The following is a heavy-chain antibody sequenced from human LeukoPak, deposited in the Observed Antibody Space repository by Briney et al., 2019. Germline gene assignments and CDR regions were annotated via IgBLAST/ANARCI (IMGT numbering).Heavy chain of an antibody. CDR1: GGSISSSSYY. J-gene: IGHJ4*02. V-gene: IGHV4-61*05. CDR2: IYNSGST. D-gene: IGHD6-19*01. Sequence: SETLSLTCAVSGGSISSSSYYWGWIRQPPGKGLEWIGYIYNSGSTNYNPSLKSRVTISVDTSKNQFSLKLSSVTAADTAVYYCAGGRGGSGWIDYWGQGTLVTVSS. CDR3: AGGRGGSGWIDY.